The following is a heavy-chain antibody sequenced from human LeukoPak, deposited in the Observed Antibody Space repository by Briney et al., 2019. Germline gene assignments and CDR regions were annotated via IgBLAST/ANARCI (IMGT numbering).Heavy chain of an antibody. Sequence: PGGSLRLSCVASGFTFSSYAMSWVRQAPGKGLEWVSAISGSGGGTYYADSVKGRFTISRDNSKHTLYLQMNSLRAEDTAAYYCAKVTSRTSSGYPIDYWGQGTLVTVSS. CDR3: AKVTSRTSSGYPIDY. D-gene: IGHD3-22*01. J-gene: IGHJ4*02. CDR2: ISGSGGGT. V-gene: IGHV3-23*01. CDR1: GFTFSSYA.